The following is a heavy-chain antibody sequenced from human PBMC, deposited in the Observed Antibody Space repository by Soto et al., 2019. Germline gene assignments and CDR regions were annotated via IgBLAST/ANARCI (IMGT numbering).Heavy chain of an antibody. CDR3: ARTYYYDSSGYYPPLYYFDY. D-gene: IGHD3-22*01. V-gene: IGHV4-30-4*01. CDR2: IYYSGST. CDR1: GVSISSGDYY. Sequence: SETLSLTCTVSGVSISSGDYYWSWIRQPPGKGLEWIGYIYYSGSTYYNPSLKSRVTISVDTSKNQFSLKLSSVTAADTAVYYCARTYYYDSSGYYPPLYYFDYWGQGTLVTVSS. J-gene: IGHJ4*02.